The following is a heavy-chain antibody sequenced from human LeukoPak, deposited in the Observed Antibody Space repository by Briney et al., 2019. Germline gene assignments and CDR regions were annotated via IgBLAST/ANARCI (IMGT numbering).Heavy chain of an antibody. CDR2: IYSGGST. J-gene: IGHJ6*03. CDR3: ARDPGWYYMDV. D-gene: IGHD6-19*01. Sequence: GGSLRLSRAASGFTVSSNYMSWVRQAPGKGLEWVSVIYSGGSTYYADSVKGRFTISRDNSKNTLYLQMNSLRAEDTAVYYCARDPGWYYMDVWGKGTTVTVSS. V-gene: IGHV3-53*01. CDR1: GFTVSSNY.